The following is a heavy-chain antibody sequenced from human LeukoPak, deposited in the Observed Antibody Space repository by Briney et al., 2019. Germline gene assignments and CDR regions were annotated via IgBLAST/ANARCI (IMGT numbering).Heavy chain of an antibody. J-gene: IGHJ5*02. CDR1: GGSFSGYY. CDR2: INHSGST. Sequence: SETLSLTCAVYGGSFSGYYWSWIRQPPGKGLEWIGEINHSGSTNYNPSLKSRATISVDTSKNQFSLKLSSVTAADTAVYYCARVSTGTNWFDPWGQGTLVTVSS. CDR3: ARVSTGTNWFDP. D-gene: IGHD1-1*01. V-gene: IGHV4-34*01.